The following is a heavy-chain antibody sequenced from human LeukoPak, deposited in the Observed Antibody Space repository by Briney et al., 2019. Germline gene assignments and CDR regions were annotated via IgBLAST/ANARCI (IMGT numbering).Heavy chain of an antibody. CDR3: ARHYVFVWGGSRFDY. Sequence: PSETLSLTCTVSGDSISGYWWSWIRQPPGKGLEWIGYIHYSGSTNYNPSLESRLTISLDMSKNQFSLNLRSVTAADTALYYCARHYVFVWGGSRFDYWGQGTLVTVSS. CDR1: GDSISGYW. J-gene: IGHJ4*02. V-gene: IGHV4-59*08. CDR2: IHYSGST. D-gene: IGHD2-21*01.